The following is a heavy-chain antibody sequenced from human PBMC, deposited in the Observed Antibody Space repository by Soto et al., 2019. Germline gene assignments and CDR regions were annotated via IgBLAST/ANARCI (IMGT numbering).Heavy chain of an antibody. CDR3: ARREIVATIPYYYYYDMDV. J-gene: IGHJ6*02. CDR1: GYSFTSYW. Sequence: GESLKISCKGSGYSFTSYWISWVRQMPGKGLEWMGRIDPSDYYTNYSPSFQGHVTIAADKSISTAYLQWSSLKASATAMYYCARREIVATIPYYYYYDMDVWGQGTTVTVSS. D-gene: IGHD5-12*01. V-gene: IGHV5-10-1*01. CDR2: IDPSDYYT.